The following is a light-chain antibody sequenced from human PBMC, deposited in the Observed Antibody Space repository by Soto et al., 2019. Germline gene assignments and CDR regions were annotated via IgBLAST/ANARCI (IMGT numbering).Light chain of an antibody. CDR1: SSDVGGYNY. V-gene: IGLV2-14*01. Sequence: QSALTQPASVSGSPGQSITISCTGTSSDVGGYNYVSWYQQHPGKAPKLMIYDVSNRPSGVSNRFSGSKSGNTASLTISGLQAEDEVDYCCSSYTSSSTLGHVVFGGGTKVTVL. CDR2: DVS. J-gene: IGLJ2*01. CDR3: SSYTSSSTLGHVV.